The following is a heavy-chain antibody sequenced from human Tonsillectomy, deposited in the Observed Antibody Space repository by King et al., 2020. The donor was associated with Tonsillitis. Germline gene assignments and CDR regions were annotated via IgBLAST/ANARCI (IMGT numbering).Heavy chain of an antibody. CDR1: GGSFSGYY. Sequence: QVQLQQWGAGLLKPSETLSLTCAVYGGSFSGYYWSWIRQPPGKGREWIGEINHSGSTNYNPSLKSRVTISVDTSKNQFSLKLSSVTAADTAVYYCASGDDYSNSSYFDYWGQGTLVTVSS. CDR2: INHSGST. V-gene: IGHV4-34*01. J-gene: IGHJ4*02. CDR3: ASGDDYSNSSYFDY. D-gene: IGHD4-11*01.